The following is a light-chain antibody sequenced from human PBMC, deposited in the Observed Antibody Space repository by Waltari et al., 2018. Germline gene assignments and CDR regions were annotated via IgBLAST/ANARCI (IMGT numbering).Light chain of an antibody. CDR2: GTS. CDR3: QSYDTSLSVV. J-gene: IGLJ2*01. V-gene: IGLV1-40*01. CDR1: GSNLGAGYA. Sequence: QSVLTHPPSVPGAPGPRGSISCPGSGSNLGAGYAVPWYQQHPGKAPKLLIYGTSTRPPGVPDRFFGSQSGTSASLAITALQAEDEAEYYCQSYDTSLSVVFGGGTKLTVL.